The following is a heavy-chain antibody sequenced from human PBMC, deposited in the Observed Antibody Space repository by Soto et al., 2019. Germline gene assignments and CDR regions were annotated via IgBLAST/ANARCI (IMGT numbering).Heavy chain of an antibody. Sequence: ASVKVSCKASGYTFTSYYMHWVRQAPGQGLEWMGIINPSGGSTSYAQKFQGRVTMTRDTSTSTVYMELSSLRSEDTAVYYCARETLAASHLDYYYDFMDVWGKGTTVTGSS. CDR3: ARETLAASHLDYYYDFMDV. J-gene: IGHJ6*03. V-gene: IGHV1-46*03. CDR1: GYTFTSYY. D-gene: IGHD2-15*01. CDR2: INPSGGST.